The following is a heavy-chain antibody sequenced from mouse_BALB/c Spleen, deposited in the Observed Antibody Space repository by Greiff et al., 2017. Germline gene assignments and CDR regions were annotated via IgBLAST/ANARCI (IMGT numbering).Heavy chain of an antibody. CDR2: ISSGGST. CDR1: GFTFSSYA. J-gene: IGHJ2*01. V-gene: IGHV5-6-5*01. Sequence: EVKVEESGGGLVKPGGSLKLSCAASGFTFSSYAMSWVRQTPEKRLEWVASISSGGSTYYPDSVKGRFTISRDNARNILYLQMSSLRSEDTAMYYCASRQLGLLDYWGQGTTLTVSS. CDR3: ASRQLGLLDY. D-gene: IGHD3-2*01.